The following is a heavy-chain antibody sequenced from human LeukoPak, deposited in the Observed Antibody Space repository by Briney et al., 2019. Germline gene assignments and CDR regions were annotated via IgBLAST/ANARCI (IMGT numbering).Heavy chain of an antibody. V-gene: IGHV4-4*07. D-gene: IGHD2-2*02. CDR1: VGSISSYY. CDR2: IYTSGST. CDR3: ARDPRYCSSTSCYKGAYYFDY. J-gene: IGHJ4*02. Sequence: SETLSLTCTVSVGSISSYYWSWIRQPAGKGPEWIGRIYTSGSTNYNPSLKSRVTMSVDTSKNQFSLKLSSVTAADTAVYYCARDPRYCSSTSCYKGAYYFDYWGQGTLVTVSS.